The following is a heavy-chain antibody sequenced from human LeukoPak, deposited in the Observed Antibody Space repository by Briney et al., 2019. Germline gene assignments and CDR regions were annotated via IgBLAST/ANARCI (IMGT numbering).Heavy chain of an antibody. J-gene: IGHJ6*03. CDR2: INSDGRRT. V-gene: IGHV3-74*01. D-gene: IGHD2-2*01. CDR1: GFTISNHW. CDR3: AREVEVVPATMGAYYYYYMDV. Sequence: GGALRLSCAASGFTISNHWMHWVRQAPGKGLVWVSRINSDGRRTSYADSVKGRFTISRDNAKNTLYLQMNSLRPDDTAVYYCAREVEVVPATMGAYYYYYMDVWGKGTTVTVSS.